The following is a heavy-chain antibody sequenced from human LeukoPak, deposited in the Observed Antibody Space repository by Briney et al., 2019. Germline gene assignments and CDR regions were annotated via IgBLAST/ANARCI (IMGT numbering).Heavy chain of an antibody. D-gene: IGHD5/OR15-5a*01. CDR2: IDPDGSSA. J-gene: IGHJ4*02. CDR3: AKYLVVSTPFFDY. CDR1: GFSFSSYS. Sequence: GGSLRLSCAASGFSFSSYSMDWVRQAPGKGLVWVSRIDPDGSSATNADSVKGRFTISRDNSKNTLYLQMNSLRAEDTAVYYCAKYLVVSTPFFDYWGQGTLVAVSS. V-gene: IGHV3-74*01.